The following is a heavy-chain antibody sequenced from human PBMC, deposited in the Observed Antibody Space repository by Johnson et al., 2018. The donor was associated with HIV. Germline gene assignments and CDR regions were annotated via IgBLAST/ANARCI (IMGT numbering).Heavy chain of an antibody. J-gene: IGHJ3*02. CDR3: ARFGMGSSGDAFDI. D-gene: IGHD6-25*01. CDR1: GFTVSSNY. CDR2: IRFNGSHK. V-gene: IGHV3-7*01. Sequence: VQLVESGGGLVQPGGSLRLSCAVSGFTVSSNYITWVRQAPGKGLEWVAFIRFNGSHKYYVDSVKGRFTISRDNAKNSLYLQMNSLRAEDTAVYYCARFGMGSSGDAFDIWGQGTMVTVSS.